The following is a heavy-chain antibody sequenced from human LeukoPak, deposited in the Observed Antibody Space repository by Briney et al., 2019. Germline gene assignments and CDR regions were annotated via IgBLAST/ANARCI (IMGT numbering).Heavy chain of an antibody. CDR1: GFAFSNFA. J-gene: IGHJ5*01. V-gene: IGHV3-30*14. Sequence: GGSLRLSCAASGFAFSNFAMHCVRQAPGKGLEWVAVVSYEGTIKYYADSAKGRFTISRDNSGNIISLQMNNLTTDDTATYYCAREKFDSWGQGALVTVSP. CDR3: AREKFDS. CDR2: VSYEGTIK.